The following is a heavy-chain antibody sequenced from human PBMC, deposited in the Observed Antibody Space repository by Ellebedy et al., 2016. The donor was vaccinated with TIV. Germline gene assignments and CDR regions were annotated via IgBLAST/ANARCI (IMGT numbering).Heavy chain of an antibody. V-gene: IGHV1-3*01. CDR1: GYTFSNYY. CDR3: ARATHYYVDTPMVKEFGP. CDR2: INAGNGNT. D-gene: IGHD5-18*01. Sequence: AASVKVSCKASGYTFSNYYMHWVRQAPGQRLEWMGWINAGNGNTKYSQKFQGRVTITRDTSASTAYMELSSLRSENTAVYYCARATHYYVDTPMVKEFGPWGQGTLVTVSS. J-gene: IGHJ5*02.